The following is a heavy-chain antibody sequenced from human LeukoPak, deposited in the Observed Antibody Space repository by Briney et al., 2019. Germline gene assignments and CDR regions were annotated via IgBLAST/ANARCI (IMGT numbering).Heavy chain of an antibody. CDR1: GFTFSSYE. CDR2: TSTGGSSI. J-gene: IGHJ3*02. V-gene: IGHV3-48*03. D-gene: IGHD2-2*01. Sequence: GGSLRLSCAASGFTFSSYEMNWVRQAPGKGLEWVSYTSTGGSSIYYADSVKGRFTISRDNAKNSLYLQMNSLRAEDTAVYYCATRYCSSTSCPYGGDAFDIWGQGTMVTVSS. CDR3: ATRYCSSTSCPYGGDAFDI.